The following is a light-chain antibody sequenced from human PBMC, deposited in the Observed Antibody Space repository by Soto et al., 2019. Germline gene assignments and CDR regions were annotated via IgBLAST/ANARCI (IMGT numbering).Light chain of an antibody. CDR2: GAS. J-gene: IGKJ4*01. V-gene: IGKV3-15*01. Sequence: EILMTQSPATLSVSPGEGLTLSCRASQSISRTLAWYQQRPGQAPRLLIYGASSRATGVPARFSGSGSGTEFTLTISSLQSEDFAVYCCQQYNDWPLTLGGGTKVDIK. CDR3: QQYNDWPLT. CDR1: QSISRT.